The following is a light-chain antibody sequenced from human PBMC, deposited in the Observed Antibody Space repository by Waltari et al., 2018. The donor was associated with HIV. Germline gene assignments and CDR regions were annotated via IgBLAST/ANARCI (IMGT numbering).Light chain of an antibody. CDR3: STWDDSLKDVL. Sequence: QSALTQPPSASGTPGQRVTISCSGSSSNVGRNAVYWYQKFPGSAPQLVIYRDNQRPPGGSDRFSGSKSGAAASLGISGLRSEDEADFYCSTWDDSLKDVLFGGGTKLTVL. CDR1: SSNVGRNA. V-gene: IGLV1-47*01. J-gene: IGLJ2*01. CDR2: RDN.